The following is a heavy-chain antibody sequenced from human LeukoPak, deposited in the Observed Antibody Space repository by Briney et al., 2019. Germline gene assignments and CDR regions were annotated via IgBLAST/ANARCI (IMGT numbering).Heavy chain of an antibody. J-gene: IGHJ4*02. D-gene: IGHD6-13*01. CDR3: AKVYRVAAAGNFDY. V-gene: IGHV3-74*01. CDR2: FNSDGSST. Sequence: PGGSLRLSCAASGFTFGSYWLHWFGQPQGKGSAWSHLFNSDGSSTSYADSVKGRFTISRDNSKNTLYLQMNSLRAEDTAVYYCAKVYRVAAAGNFDYWGQGTLVTVSS. CDR1: GFTFGSYW.